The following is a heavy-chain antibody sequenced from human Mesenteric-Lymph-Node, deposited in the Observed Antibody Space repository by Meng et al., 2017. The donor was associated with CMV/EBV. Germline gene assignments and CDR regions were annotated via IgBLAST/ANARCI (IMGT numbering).Heavy chain of an antibody. Sequence: KASGYTVTSYGISWVRQAPGQGLEWMGWISAYNGNTNYAQKLQGRVTMTTDTSTSTAYMELRSLRSDDTAVYYCAKIAAAGMAYFQHWGQGTLVTVSS. CDR1: GYTVTSYG. D-gene: IGHD6-13*01. V-gene: IGHV1-18*01. CDR2: ISAYNGNT. J-gene: IGHJ1*01. CDR3: AKIAAAGMAYFQH.